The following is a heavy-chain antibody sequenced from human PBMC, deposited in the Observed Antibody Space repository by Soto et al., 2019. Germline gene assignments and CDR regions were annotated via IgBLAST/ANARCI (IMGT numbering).Heavy chain of an antibody. Sequence: QLQLHQSGAGLLKPSETLSLTCDVSGGSFTDYYWSWIRQPPGKGLEWIGEINHSGFTNYNPSLTGRVTISLDTSKSQFSLKLKSLTAADTAFYFCARGHGRFAHWGQGTLVTVSS. CDR3: ARGHGRFAH. CDR2: INHSGFT. J-gene: IGHJ4*02. V-gene: IGHV4-34*01. CDR1: GGSFTDYY.